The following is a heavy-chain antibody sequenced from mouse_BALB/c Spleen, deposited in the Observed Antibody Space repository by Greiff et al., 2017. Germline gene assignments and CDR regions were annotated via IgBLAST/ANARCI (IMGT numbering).Heavy chain of an antibody. CDR1: GFTFSDYG. CDR2: ISNLAYSI. V-gene: IGHV5-15*02. CDR3: ARSTMITTLCDY. J-gene: IGHJ2*01. Sequence: EVKLVESGGGLVQPGGSRKLSCAASGFTFSDYGMAWVRQAPGKGPEWVAFISNLAYSIYYADTVTGRFTISRENAKNTLYLEMSSLRSEDTAMYYCARSTMITTLCDYWGQGTTLTVSS. D-gene: IGHD2-4*01.